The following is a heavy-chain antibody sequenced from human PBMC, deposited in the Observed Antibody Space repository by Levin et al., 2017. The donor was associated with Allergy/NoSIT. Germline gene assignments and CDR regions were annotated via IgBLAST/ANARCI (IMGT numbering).Heavy chain of an antibody. Sequence: VASVKVSCAASGFTFSTSWMDWVRQAPGKGLEWVANINQDGSEKYYVDSVKGRFTISRDNAKNSLYLQMNSLRVEDAAVYYCSRSLNYWGQGTLVTVSS. V-gene: IGHV3-7*01. CDR2: INQDGSEK. CDR3: SRSLNY. J-gene: IGHJ4*02. CDR1: GFTFSTSW.